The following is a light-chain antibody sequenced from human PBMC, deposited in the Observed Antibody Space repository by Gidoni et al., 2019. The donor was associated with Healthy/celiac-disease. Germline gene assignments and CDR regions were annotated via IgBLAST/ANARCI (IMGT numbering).Light chain of an antibody. Sequence: DIQMTQSPSSLSASVGDRVTITCRASQSISSYLNWYQQKPGKAPKLLIYAASSLQSGVPSRFSGRGSGTDFTLTISSLQPEDFATYYCQQSYSTPFGFGQGTRLEIK. CDR2: AAS. CDR3: QQSYSTPFG. J-gene: IGKJ5*01. V-gene: IGKV1-39*01. CDR1: QSISSY.